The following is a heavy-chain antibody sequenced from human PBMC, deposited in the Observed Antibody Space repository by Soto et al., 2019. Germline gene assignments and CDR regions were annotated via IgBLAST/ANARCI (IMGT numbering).Heavy chain of an antibody. V-gene: IGHV1-2*04. CDR2: INPNSGGT. Sequence: ASVKVSCKASGYTFTGYYMHWVRQVPGQGLEWMGWINPNSGGTNYAENFQGWVTMIRDTSISTAYMELSSLRSEDTAVYYCARGPYKVMVQYFDYWGQGTLVTVSS. J-gene: IGHJ4*02. D-gene: IGHD5-18*01. CDR1: GYTFTGYY. CDR3: ARGPYKVMVQYFDY.